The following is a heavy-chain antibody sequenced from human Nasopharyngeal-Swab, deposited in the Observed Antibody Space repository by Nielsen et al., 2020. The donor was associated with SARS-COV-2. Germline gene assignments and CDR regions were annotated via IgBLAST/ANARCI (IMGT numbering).Heavy chain of an antibody. J-gene: IGHJ5*02. CDR3: ARGRLTSRTLGWFDP. CDR2: INHSRST. D-gene: IGHD2-2*01. V-gene: IGHV4-34*01. CDR1: GVSFSGYY. Sequence: SETLSLTCAVYGVSFSGYYWSWIRHPPEKGLEWIGEINHSRSTNYNPSLKSRVTISVDTSKNQFSPKLSSVTAADTAVYYCARGRLTSRTLGWFDPWGQGTLVTVSS.